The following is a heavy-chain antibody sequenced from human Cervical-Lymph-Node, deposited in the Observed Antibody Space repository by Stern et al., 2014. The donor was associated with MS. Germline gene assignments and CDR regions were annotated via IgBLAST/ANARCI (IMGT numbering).Heavy chain of an antibody. Sequence: VQPGQSGAEVKTPGSSVKVFCKASVGTFSRYALSWVRQAPGKRLEWMGGIIPIFGTANYAQKFQGRVTITADESTSTAYMELSSLRSEDTAVYYCAREGVAVAYYYYGMDVWGQGTTVTVSS. V-gene: IGHV1-69*01. J-gene: IGHJ6*02. D-gene: IGHD6-19*01. CDR1: VGTFSRYA. CDR3: AREGVAVAYYYYGMDV. CDR2: IIPIFGTA.